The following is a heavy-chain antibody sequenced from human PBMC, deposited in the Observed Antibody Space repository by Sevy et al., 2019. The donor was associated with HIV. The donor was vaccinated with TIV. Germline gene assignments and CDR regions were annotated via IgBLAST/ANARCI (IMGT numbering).Heavy chain of an antibody. Sequence: GGSLRLSCAASGFTFSSYWMSWVRQAPGKGLEWVANIKQDGSEKYYVDSVKGRFTISRDNAKNSLYLQMNSLRAEDTAVYYCAASEKSRYSSGWYNYWGQGTLVTVSS. CDR3: AASEKSRYSSGWYNY. CDR2: IKQDGSEK. J-gene: IGHJ4*02. D-gene: IGHD6-19*01. V-gene: IGHV3-7*01. CDR1: GFTFSSYW.